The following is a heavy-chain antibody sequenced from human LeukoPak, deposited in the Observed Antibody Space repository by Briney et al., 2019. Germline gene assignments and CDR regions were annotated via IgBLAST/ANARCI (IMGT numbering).Heavy chain of an antibody. CDR2: IYYSGIT. Sequence: SETLSLTCTVSGGSISTYYWSWIRQPPGKGLEWIGYIYYSGITNYNPSLKSRVTISVDTSKNQFSLKLSSVTAADTAVYYCARGDAGGSSLDYWGQGTLVTVSS. J-gene: IGHJ4*02. CDR3: ARGDAGGSSLDY. CDR1: GGSISTYY. V-gene: IGHV4-59*01. D-gene: IGHD1-26*01.